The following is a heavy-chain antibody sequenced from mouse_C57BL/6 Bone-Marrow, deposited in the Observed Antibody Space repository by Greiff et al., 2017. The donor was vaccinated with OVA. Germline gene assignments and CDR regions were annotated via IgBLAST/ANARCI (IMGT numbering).Heavy chain of an antibody. CDR3: TRSVVATPYYFDY. D-gene: IGHD1-1*01. J-gene: IGHJ2*01. CDR1: GYTFTSYW. V-gene: IGHV1-64*01. CDR2: IYPNSGST. Sequence: QVQLQQPGAELVKPGASVKLSCKASGYTFTSYWMHWVKQRPGQGLEWIGMIYPNSGSTNYNEKFKSKATLTVDKSSSTAYMQLSILTAEDSAVYCCTRSVVATPYYFDYWGQGTTLTVSS.